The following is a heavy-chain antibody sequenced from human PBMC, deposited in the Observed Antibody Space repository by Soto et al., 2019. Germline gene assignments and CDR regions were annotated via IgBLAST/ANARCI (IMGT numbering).Heavy chain of an antibody. D-gene: IGHD3-10*01. CDR1: GFTFSSYG. CDR2: IWYDGSNK. CDR3: ARDRIILWFGPLYGMYV. J-gene: IGHJ6*02. V-gene: IGHV3-33*01. Sequence: PGGSLRLSCAASGFTFSSYGMHWVRQAPGKGLEWVAVIWYDGSNKYYADSVKGRFTISRDNSKNTLYLQMNSLRAEDTAVYYCARDRIILWFGPLYGMYVWGQGTTVTVSS.